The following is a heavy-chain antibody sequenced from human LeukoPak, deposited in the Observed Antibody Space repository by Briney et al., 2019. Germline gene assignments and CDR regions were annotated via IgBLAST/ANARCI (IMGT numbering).Heavy chain of an antibody. CDR3: TTTIVGFTTGVGP. CDR1: GFTLSNAY. CDR2: IKNKTNGGTT. V-gene: IGHV3-15*01. D-gene: IGHD1-26*01. Sequence: NPGGSLRLSCAASGFTLSNAYMSCVRQAPGKGLEWVGRIKNKTNGGTTDYAAPVKGRFTISRDDSKNTLYLQMNSLKTEDTAVYYCTTTIVGFTTGVGPWGEGTLVTVSS. J-gene: IGHJ5*02.